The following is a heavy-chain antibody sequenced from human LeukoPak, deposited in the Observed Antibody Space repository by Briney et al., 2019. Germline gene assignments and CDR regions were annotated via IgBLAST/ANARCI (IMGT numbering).Heavy chain of an antibody. J-gene: IGHJ4*02. CDR3: ARDVLSGFDY. Sequence: PSETLSLTCTVSGGSISSYSWSWIRQPPGQGLEWIGYIYYSGSTNYNPSLKSRVTISVDTSKNQFSLKLSSVTAADTAVYYCARDVLSGFDYWGQGTLVTVSS. CDR2: IYYSGST. CDR1: GGSISSYS. V-gene: IGHV4-59*01. D-gene: IGHD3-16*01.